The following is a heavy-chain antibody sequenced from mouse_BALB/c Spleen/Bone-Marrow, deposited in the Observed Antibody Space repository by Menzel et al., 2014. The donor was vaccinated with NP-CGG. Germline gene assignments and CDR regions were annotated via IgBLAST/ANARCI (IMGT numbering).Heavy chain of an antibody. J-gene: IGHJ3*01. D-gene: IGHD2-10*02. CDR3: ARQYGNYWFAY. Sequence: EVQGVESGGGLVQPGGSLKLSCAASGFDFSRDWMTWVRQAPGKGLEWIGEINPDSSTINYAPSLKDKFIISSDNAKNTLDLQMSKVRSEDTALYYCARQYGNYWFAYWGQGTLVTVSA. V-gene: IGHV4-1*02. CDR1: GFDFSRDW. CDR2: INPDSSTI.